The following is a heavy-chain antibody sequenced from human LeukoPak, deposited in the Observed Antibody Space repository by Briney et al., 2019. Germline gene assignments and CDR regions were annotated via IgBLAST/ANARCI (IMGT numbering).Heavy chain of an antibody. V-gene: IGHV1-69*04. CDR3: ARPRSPGIAAADHDAFDI. J-gene: IGHJ3*02. Sequence: ASVKVSCKASGGTFSSYAISWVRQAPGQGLEWMGRIIPILGIANYAQKFQGRVTITADKSTSTAYMELSSLRSEDTAVYYCARPRSPGIAAADHDAFDIWGQGTMVTVSS. CDR1: GGTFSSYA. CDR2: IIPILGIA. D-gene: IGHD6-13*01.